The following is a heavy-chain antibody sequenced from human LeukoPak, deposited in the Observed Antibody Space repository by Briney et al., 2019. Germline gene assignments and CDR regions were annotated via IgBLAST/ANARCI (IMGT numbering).Heavy chain of an antibody. J-gene: IGHJ4*02. CDR1: GYNFTTYW. CDR3: TRLYVRSLGADY. D-gene: IGHD3-16*01. Sequence: GESLKISCKGSGYNFTTYWIGWVRQMPGRGLEWMGIIYPADSHTRYSPSFQGQVTISADKSINTAYLQWSSLKASDTAMYYCTRLYVRSLGADYWGQGTLVTVSS. V-gene: IGHV5-51*01. CDR2: IYPADSHT.